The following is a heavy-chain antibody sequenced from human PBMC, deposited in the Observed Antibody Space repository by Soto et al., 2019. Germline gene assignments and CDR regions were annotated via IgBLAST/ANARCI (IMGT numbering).Heavy chain of an antibody. CDR1: GFGFDSYA. Sequence: GGSLRLSCVGSGFGFDSYAMSWVRQAPGKGLEWVSGIGSSGGAIVYADSVRGRFTISRDNSRNALYLHMNSLRAGDTAVYYCAKALGVGESSHYFDEWGQGTLVTVS. V-gene: IGHV3-23*01. J-gene: IGHJ4*02. D-gene: IGHD3-10*01. CDR3: AKALGVGESSHYFDE. CDR2: IGSSGGAI.